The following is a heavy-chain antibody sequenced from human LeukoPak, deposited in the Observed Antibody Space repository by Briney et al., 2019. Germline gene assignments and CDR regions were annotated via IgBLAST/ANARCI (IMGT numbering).Heavy chain of an antibody. V-gene: IGHV4-38-2*02. D-gene: IGHD1-26*01. J-gene: IGHJ4*02. CDR1: GYSISSGYY. Sequence: SETLSLTCTVSGYSISSGYYWGWIRQPPGKGLEWIGSIYHSGSTYYNPSLKSRVTISVDTSKNQFSLKLSSVTAADTAVYYCARELHSGSYYFDYWGQGTLVTVSS. CDR2: IYHSGST. CDR3: ARELHSGSYYFDY.